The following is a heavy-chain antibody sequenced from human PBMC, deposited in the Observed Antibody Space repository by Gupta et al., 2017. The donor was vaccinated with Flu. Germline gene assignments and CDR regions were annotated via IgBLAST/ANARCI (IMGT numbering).Heavy chain of an antibody. CDR3: ARHLVDRSGYYGGGY. D-gene: IGHD3-22*01. CDR2: ISAYSGQK. V-gene: IGHV1-18*01. Sequence: QVQLVQSGAEVKKPGASVKVSCKASGYPFSTYAIHWVRQAPGQGLEWMGWISAYSGQKDYAQKFKGRVTLTTDTSTSTAYMELRSLRSDDTAVYYCARHLVDRSGYYGGGYWGQGTLVTVSS. CDR1: GYPFSTYA. J-gene: IGHJ1*01.